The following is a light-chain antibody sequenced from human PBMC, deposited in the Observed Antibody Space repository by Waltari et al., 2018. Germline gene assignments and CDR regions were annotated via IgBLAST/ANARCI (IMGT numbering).Light chain of an antibody. CDR2: EDS. CDR1: ALPKKE. Sequence: SYELTQPPSESEYQGQKARITCPGDALPKKEAYWYQQKSGQAPVLVIHEDSKRPSGIPERFSGSSSVTMATLTISGAQVEDEADYYCFSTDSSADHGVFGGGTKLTVL. V-gene: IGLV3-10*01. CDR3: FSTDSSADHGV. J-gene: IGLJ3*02.